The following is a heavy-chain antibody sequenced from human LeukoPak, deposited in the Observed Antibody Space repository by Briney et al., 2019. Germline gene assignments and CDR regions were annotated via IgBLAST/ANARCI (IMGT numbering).Heavy chain of an antibody. CDR3: ARIGVAVAGSRYYYYMDV. V-gene: IGHV4-59*01. CDR2: IYYSGST. CDR1: GGSISSYY. J-gene: IGHJ6*03. D-gene: IGHD6-19*01. Sequence: SETLSLTCTVSGGSISSYYWSWIRQPPGKGLEWIGYIYYSGSTNYNPSLKSRVTISVDTSKNQFSLQLSSVTAADTAVYYCARIGVAVAGSRYYYYMDVWGKGTTVTVSS.